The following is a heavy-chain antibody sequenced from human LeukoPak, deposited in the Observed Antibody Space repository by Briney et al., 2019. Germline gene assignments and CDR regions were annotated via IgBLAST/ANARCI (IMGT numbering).Heavy chain of an antibody. J-gene: IGHJ4*02. CDR2: IWYDGSNK. D-gene: IGHD4-17*01. CDR1: GFTFSSYA. V-gene: IGHV3-33*01. CDR3: ARAGGDYGDYVPLDY. Sequence: GGSLRLSCVVSGFTFSSYAMHWVRQAPGKGLEWVTIIWYDGSNKYYADSVKGRFTISRDNSKGTLYLQMNSLRAEDTAVYYCARAGGDYGDYVPLDYWGQGTLVTVSS.